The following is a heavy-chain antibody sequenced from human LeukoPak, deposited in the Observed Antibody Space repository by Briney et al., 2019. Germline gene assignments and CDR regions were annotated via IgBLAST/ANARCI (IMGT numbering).Heavy chain of an antibody. CDR2: IWYDGSNK. D-gene: IGHD3-9*01. V-gene: IGHV3-33*01. Sequence: GRSLRLSCAASGFTFSSYGMHWVRQAPGKGLEWVAVIWYDGSNKYYADSVKGRFTISRDNSKNTLYLQMNSLRAEDTAVYCCARGPVRYFDWLPHYYYYGMDVWGQGTTVTVSS. J-gene: IGHJ6*02. CDR3: ARGPVRYFDWLPHYYYYGMDV. CDR1: GFTFSSYG.